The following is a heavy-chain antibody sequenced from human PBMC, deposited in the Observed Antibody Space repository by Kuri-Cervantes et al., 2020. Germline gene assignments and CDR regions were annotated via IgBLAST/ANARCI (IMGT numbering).Heavy chain of an antibody. CDR2: ISGSGGST. V-gene: IGHV3-23*01. J-gene: IGHJ2*01. CDR1: GFTFSSYA. Sequence: GESLKISCAASGFTFSSYAMSWVRQAPGKGLEWVSAISGSGGSTYYADSVKGRFTISRDNSKNTLYLQMNSLRAEDTAVYYCARPYGDFPNWYFDLWGRGTLVTVSS. CDR3: ARPYGDFPNWYFDL. D-gene: IGHD4-17*01.